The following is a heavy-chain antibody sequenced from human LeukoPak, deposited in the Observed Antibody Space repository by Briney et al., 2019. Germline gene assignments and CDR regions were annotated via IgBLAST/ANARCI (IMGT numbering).Heavy chain of an antibody. V-gene: IGHV4-34*01. Sequence: KSSETLSLTCAVYGGSFSGYYWSWIRQPPGKGLEWIGEINHSGSTNYNPSLKSRVTISVDTSKNQFSLKLSSVTAADTAVYYCARRLLGGRRYNWFDPWGQGTLVTVSS. CDR3: ARRLLGGRRYNWFDP. J-gene: IGHJ5*02. CDR1: GGSFSGYY. D-gene: IGHD2-15*01. CDR2: INHSGST.